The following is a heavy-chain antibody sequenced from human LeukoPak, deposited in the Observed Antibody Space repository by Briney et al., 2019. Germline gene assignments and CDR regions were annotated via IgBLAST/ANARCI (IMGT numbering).Heavy chain of an antibody. CDR3: ASERIAAAGTGGAFDY. CDR2: INPNSGGT. V-gene: IGHV1-2*02. D-gene: IGHD6-13*01. J-gene: IGHJ4*02. Sequence: ASVKVSCKASGYTFTGYYMHWVRQAPGQGLEWMGWINPNSGGTNYAQKFQGRVTMTRDTSISTAYMELSRLRSDDTAVYYCASERIAAAGTGGAFDYWGQGTLVTVSS. CDR1: GYTFTGYY.